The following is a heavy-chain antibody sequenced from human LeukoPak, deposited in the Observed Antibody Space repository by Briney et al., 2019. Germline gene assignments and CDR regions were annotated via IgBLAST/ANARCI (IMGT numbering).Heavy chain of an antibody. Sequence: SQTLSLTCAISGDSVSSNSAAWNWIRQSPSRGLEWLGRTYYRSKWYNDYAVSVRSRITINPDTSKNQSSLQLNSVTPEDTAVYYCARENYGGNSVKAAAGTFDYWGQGTLVTVSS. CDR1: GDSVSSNSAA. CDR3: ARENYGGNSVKAAAGTFDY. D-gene: IGHD4-23*01. J-gene: IGHJ4*02. V-gene: IGHV6-1*01. CDR2: TYYRSKWYN.